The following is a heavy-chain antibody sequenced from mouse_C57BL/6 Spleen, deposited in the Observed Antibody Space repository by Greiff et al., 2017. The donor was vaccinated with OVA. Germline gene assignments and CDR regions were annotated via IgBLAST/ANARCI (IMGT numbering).Heavy chain of an antibody. V-gene: IGHV1-54*01. CDR2: INPGSGGT. J-gene: IGHJ1*03. CDR1: GYAFTNYL. Sequence: QVQLQQSGAELVRPGTSVKVSCKASGYAFTNYLIEWVKQRPGQGLEWIGVINPGSGGTNYNEKFKGKATLTADKSSSTAYMQLSSLTSEDSAVYFCANGNPYFDVWGTGTTVTVSP. CDR3: ANGNPYFDV. D-gene: IGHD2-1*01.